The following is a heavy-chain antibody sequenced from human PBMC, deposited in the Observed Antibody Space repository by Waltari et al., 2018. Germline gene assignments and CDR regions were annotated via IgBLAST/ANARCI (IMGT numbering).Heavy chain of an antibody. Sequence: QLQLQESGPGLVKPSETLSLTCTVSGGSISSSSYYWGWIRQPPGKGLEWIGSIYYSGSTYYNPSLKSRVTISVDTSKNQFSLKLSSVTAADTAVYYCARSHSSSWFVSWFDPWGQGTLVTVSS. J-gene: IGHJ5*02. CDR2: IYYSGST. V-gene: IGHV4-39*07. CDR1: GGSISSSSYY. CDR3: ARSHSSSWFVSWFDP. D-gene: IGHD6-13*01.